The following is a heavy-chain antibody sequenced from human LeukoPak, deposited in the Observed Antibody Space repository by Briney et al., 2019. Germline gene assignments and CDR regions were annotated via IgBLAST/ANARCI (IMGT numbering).Heavy chain of an antibody. Sequence: SQTLSLTCAVSGGSISSGNYYWSWIRQHPGKGLEWIGYIYYSGSTHYNPSLTSRVTITVDSSKNQFSLKLSSVTAADTAVYYCARGAPGYYYAMDVWGQGTTVTVSS. CDR1: GGSISSGNYY. D-gene: IGHD3-10*01. V-gene: IGHV4-31*11. CDR3: ARGAPGYYYAMDV. CDR2: IYYSGST. J-gene: IGHJ6*02.